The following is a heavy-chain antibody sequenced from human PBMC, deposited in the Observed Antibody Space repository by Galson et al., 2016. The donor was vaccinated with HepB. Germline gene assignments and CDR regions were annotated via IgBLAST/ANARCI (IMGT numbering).Heavy chain of an antibody. D-gene: IGHD3-16*01. CDR1: GYTFSSYD. CDR2: MNPNSGNS. CDR3: ARRMFWGVHEGFDP. Sequence: SVKVSCKASGYTFSSYDINWVRQAAGQGLEWMGWMNPNSGNSAYTQKFQGRVTMTMNTSITTAYMELRSLSSEDTAVYYCARRMFWGVHEGFDPWGQGTLVIVAS. V-gene: IGHV1-8*01. J-gene: IGHJ5*02.